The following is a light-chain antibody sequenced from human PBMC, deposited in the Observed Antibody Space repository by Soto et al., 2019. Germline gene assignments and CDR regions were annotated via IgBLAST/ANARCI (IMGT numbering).Light chain of an antibody. CDR1: QSISSSY. CDR2: GAS. CDR3: HQYGSSPT. Sequence: EGMLSQSPSTPSLSPGERATPSFRASQSISSSYLAWYQQKPGQSPRLVIYGASSRATGFPDRISGSGSGTDFTLTISRLEPEDSAVYFCHQYGSSPTFGQGTKVDI. V-gene: IGKV3-20*01. J-gene: IGKJ1*01.